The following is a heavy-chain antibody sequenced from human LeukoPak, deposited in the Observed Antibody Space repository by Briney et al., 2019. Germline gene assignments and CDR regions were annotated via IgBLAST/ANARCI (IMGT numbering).Heavy chain of an antibody. CDR3: ARALTGDWYFDL. Sequence: ASVKVSCKASGYTFTGYYIHWARQAPGQGLEWMGWINPNSGGTNYAQKSQGRVTMTRDTSISTAYMELSSLRSDDTALFYCARALTGDWYFDLWGRGTLVTVSS. V-gene: IGHV1-2*02. D-gene: IGHD3-9*01. J-gene: IGHJ2*01. CDR2: INPNSGGT. CDR1: GYTFTGYY.